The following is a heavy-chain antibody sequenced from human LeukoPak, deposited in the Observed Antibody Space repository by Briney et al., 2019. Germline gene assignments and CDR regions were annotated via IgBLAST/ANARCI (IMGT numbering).Heavy chain of an antibody. J-gene: IGHJ4*02. CDR1: GGSISSYY. CDR3: ARHTASNYYDSSGYYRGAIDY. Sequence: PSETLSLTCTVSGGSISSYYWSWIRQPPGKGLEWIGYIYYSGSTNYNPSLKSRVTISVDTSKNQFSLKLSSVTAADTAVYYCARHTASNYYDSSGYYRGAIDYWGQGTLVTVSS. V-gene: IGHV4-59*08. D-gene: IGHD3-22*01. CDR2: IYYSGST.